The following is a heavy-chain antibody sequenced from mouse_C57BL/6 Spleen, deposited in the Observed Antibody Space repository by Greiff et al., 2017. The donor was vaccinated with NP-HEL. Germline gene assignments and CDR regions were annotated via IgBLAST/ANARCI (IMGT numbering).Heavy chain of an antibody. CDR1: GFTFSDYG. CDR2: ISSGSSTI. CDR3: ARHSNAGLDFDD. J-gene: IGHJ2*01. D-gene: IGHD2-5*01. Sequence: EVQVVESGGGLVKPGGSLKLSCAASGFTFSDYGMHWVRQAPEKGLEWVAYISSGSSTIYYADTVKGRFTISRDNATNTLFLQMTSLRSEDTAMYYCARHSNAGLDFDDWGQGTTLTVSS. V-gene: IGHV5-17*01.